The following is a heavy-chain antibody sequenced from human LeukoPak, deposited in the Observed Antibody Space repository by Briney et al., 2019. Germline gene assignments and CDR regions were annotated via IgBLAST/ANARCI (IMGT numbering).Heavy chain of an antibody. CDR3: ARVVYGSGSYFADY. D-gene: IGHD3-10*01. Sequence: GGSLRLSCAASGFTFSNYALNWVRQAPGKGLEWVSYISSTGSTIYYADSVKGRFTISRDNAKNSLYLQMNSLRAEDTAVYFCARVVYGSGSYFADYWGQGTLVTVSS. V-gene: IGHV3-48*04. CDR2: ISSTGSTI. CDR1: GFTFSNYA. J-gene: IGHJ4*02.